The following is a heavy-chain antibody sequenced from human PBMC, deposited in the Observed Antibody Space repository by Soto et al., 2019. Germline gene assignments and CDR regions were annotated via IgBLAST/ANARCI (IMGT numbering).Heavy chain of an antibody. D-gene: IGHD4-17*01. J-gene: IGHJ4*02. CDR3: TSLYYGH. CDR1: EFTFTNAW. V-gene: IGHV3-15*01. CDR2: IKSKTAGGTT. Sequence: EVQLVESGGDLVEPGGSLRLSCAASEFTFTNAWMSWVRQAPGKGLEWVGRIKSKTAGGTTDYAAPVQGRFTISRDESRNTLYLQMNRLKTEDTAVYYCTSLYYGHWGQGTLVTVSS.